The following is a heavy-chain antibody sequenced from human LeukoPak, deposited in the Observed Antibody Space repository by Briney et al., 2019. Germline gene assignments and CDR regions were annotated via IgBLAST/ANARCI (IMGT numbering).Heavy chain of an antibody. CDR1: GGSLNGPY. J-gene: IGHJ4*02. V-gene: IGHV4-34*01. CDR2: GSESGGT. Sequence: SETLSLTCAVYGGSLNGPYWSWIRQPPGKGLEWIGEGSESGGTKFNPSLKSRVTISADTSKNQFSLKLNSVTAADTAVYYCARQVSRLVATITYLDYWGQGTLVTVSS. CDR3: ARQVSRLVATITYLDY. D-gene: IGHD5-12*01.